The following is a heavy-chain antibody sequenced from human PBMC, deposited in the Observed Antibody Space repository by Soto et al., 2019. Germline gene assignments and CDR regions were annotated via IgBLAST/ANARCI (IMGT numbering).Heavy chain of an antibody. Sequence: EVQLVESGGELVQPGGSLRLSCAASGFNFPTYAMNWVRQAPGKGVEWLSFIHMTHNVIFSADPVRGRFTISRDNAKDSLSLQMNSRRVEDTAVYYCVSDPAGDLDVDYWGPRPLVTVSS. CDR3: VSDPAGDLDVDY. V-gene: IGHV3-48*01. CDR1: GFNFPTYA. CDR2: IHMTHNVI. J-gene: IGHJ4*02. D-gene: IGHD4-17*01.